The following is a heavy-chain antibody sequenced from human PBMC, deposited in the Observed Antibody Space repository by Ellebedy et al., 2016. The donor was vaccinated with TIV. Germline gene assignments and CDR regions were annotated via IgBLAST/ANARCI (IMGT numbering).Heavy chain of an antibody. Sequence: AASVNVSCKASGYTFTSYYIHWMRQAPGQGLEWMGIMNANDGDTTYAQKFQGRVTMTRDTSTPTVYMELTSLRFEDTAVYYCARAAAMTKVSSPSAYWGQGTLVTVSS. CDR1: GYTFTSYY. CDR3: ARAAAMTKVSSPSAY. CDR2: MNANDGDT. D-gene: IGHD4-17*01. J-gene: IGHJ4*02. V-gene: IGHV1-46*01.